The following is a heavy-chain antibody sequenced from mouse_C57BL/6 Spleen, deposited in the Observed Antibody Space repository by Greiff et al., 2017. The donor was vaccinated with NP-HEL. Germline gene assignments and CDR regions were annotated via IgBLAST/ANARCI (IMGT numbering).Heavy chain of an antibody. Sequence: VPLQQSGAELVRPGTSVKVSCKASGYAFTHYLIEWVKQRPGQGLEWIGVLNPGSGGTNYNEKFKGKATLTADKSSSTAYMQLSSLTSEDSAVYFCAGDYDDGFDVWGTGTTVTVSS. J-gene: IGHJ1*03. CDR3: AGDYDDGFDV. D-gene: IGHD2-4*01. CDR1: GYAFTHYL. CDR2: LNPGSGGT. V-gene: IGHV1-54*01.